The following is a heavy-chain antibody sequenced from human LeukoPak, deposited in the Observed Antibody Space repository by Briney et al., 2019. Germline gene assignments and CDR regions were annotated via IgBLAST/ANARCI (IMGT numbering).Heavy chain of an antibody. V-gene: IGHV3-7*03. D-gene: IGHD6-13*01. CDR2: IKQDGSEK. J-gene: IGHJ4*02. CDR3: AKHEDSSRTFDY. Sequence: GGSLRLSCAASGFTFSSYWMSCVRQAPGKGLEWVANIKQDGSEKYYVDSVKGRFTISRDNAKNSLYLQMNSLRPEDTAVYYCAKHEDSSRTFDYWGQGTLVTVSS. CDR1: GFTFSSYW.